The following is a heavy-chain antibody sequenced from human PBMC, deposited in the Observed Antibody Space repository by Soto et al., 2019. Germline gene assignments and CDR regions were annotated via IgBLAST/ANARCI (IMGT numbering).Heavy chain of an antibody. CDR3: ARGGNGAYYANALDC. V-gene: IGHV1-2*02. Sequence: QVQLVQSGAEVRKPGASVRVSCKSSGYSFTGYYIHWVRQAPGQGLEWLGWINPDRGNAHYAQKFEAQGSRTGDTSTTSTVRELSRLCSDDTPVYSCARGGNGAYYANALDCWRQGALITVSS. J-gene: IGHJ4*02. CDR1: GYSFTGYY. D-gene: IGHD3-22*01. CDR2: INPDRGNA.